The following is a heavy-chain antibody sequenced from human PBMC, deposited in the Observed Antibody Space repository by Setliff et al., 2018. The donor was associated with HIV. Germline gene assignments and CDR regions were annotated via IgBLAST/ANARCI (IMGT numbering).Heavy chain of an antibody. J-gene: IGHJ3*01. Sequence: PSETLSLTCTVSGGSMNANHWSWIRQSPGKGPEWIAYIHVSGSTYFNPSLSSRVTISIDTSNNQFSLRLGSVTAADTAVYYRARTGYAFDVWGLGTMVTVSS. CDR1: GGSMNANH. V-gene: IGHV4-59*08. CDR2: IHVSGST. CDR3: ARTGYAFDV.